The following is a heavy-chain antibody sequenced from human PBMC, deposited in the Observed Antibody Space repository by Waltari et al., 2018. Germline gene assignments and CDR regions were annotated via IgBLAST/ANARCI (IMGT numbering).Heavy chain of an antibody. CDR2: ISSSGDTT. J-gene: IGHJ4*02. CDR3: RLLLVGATEEGYFDS. Sequence: EVQLVESGGDLVQPGGSLRLSCAASGLTFSDNSMRWVRQAPGKGAEWIAYISSSGDTTFYADSVRGRFTISRDNAKSSVYLQMSSLRAEDTAVYYCRLLLVGATEEGYFDSWGQGTLVTVSS. V-gene: IGHV3-48*04. D-gene: IGHD1-26*01. CDR1: GLTFSDNS.